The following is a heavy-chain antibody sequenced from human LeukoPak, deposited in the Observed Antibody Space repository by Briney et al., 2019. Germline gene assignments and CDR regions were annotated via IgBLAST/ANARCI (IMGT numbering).Heavy chain of an antibody. CDR2: INHSGST. D-gene: IGHD3-9*01. J-gene: IGHJ5*02. V-gene: IGHV4-34*01. CDR3: ARGRRRLRYFDWLLGNWFDP. CDR1: GGSFSGYY. Sequence: SSETLSLTCAVYGGSFSGYYWSWIRQPPGKGLEWIGEINHSGSTNYNPSLKSRVTISVDTSKNQFSLKLSSVTAADTAVYYCARGRRRLRYFDWLLGNWFDPWGQGTLVTVSS.